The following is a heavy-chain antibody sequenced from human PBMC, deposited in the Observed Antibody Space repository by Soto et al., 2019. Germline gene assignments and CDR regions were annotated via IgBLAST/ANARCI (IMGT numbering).Heavy chain of an antibody. V-gene: IGHV3-23*01. J-gene: IGHJ4*02. Sequence: GGSLRLSCAASGINFRTSGMSWVRQGPEKGLEWVSSTGWSGENTNYADSVKGRFTISRDNSKNILYLQMNSLRVEDTAVYYCARGYIGYSIDYWGQGTLVTVSS. CDR2: TGWSGENT. CDR1: GINFRTSG. D-gene: IGHD3-22*01. CDR3: ARGYIGYSIDY.